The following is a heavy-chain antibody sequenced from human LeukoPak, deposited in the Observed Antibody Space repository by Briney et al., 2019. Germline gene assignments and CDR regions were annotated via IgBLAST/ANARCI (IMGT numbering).Heavy chain of an antibody. CDR3: TARYCRSTSCYGEYFQR. CDR2: IKSKTDGGTT. Sequence: GGSLRLSCAASGFTFSNAWMSWVRQAPGKGLEWVGGIKSKTDGGTTDYAAPVKGRFTISRDDSKNTLYLQMNSLKTEDTAVYYCTARYCRSTSCYGEYFQRWGQGTLVTVSS. J-gene: IGHJ1*01. D-gene: IGHD2-2*01. CDR1: GFTFSNAW. V-gene: IGHV3-15*01.